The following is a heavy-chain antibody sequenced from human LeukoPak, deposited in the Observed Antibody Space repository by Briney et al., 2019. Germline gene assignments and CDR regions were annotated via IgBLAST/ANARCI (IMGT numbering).Heavy chain of an antibody. D-gene: IGHD3-3*01. Sequence: GGSLRLSCAASGFTFSSYWMSWVRQAPGKGLEWVANIKQDGSEKYYVDSVKGRFTISRDNAKNSLYLQMNSLRAEDTAVYYCARGLQRITIFGVVATDFDYWGQGTLVTVSS. CDR2: IKQDGSEK. CDR1: GFTFSSYW. CDR3: ARGLQRITIFGVVATDFDY. V-gene: IGHV3-7*01. J-gene: IGHJ4*02.